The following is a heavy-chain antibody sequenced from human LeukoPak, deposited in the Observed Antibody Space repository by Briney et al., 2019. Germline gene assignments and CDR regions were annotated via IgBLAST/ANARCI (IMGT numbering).Heavy chain of an antibody. Sequence: GGSLRLSCAASGFTFDDYGMSWVRQAPGKGLERVSGINWNGGSTGYADSVKGRFTISRDSAKNSLYLQMNSLRAEDTALYYCARDRPVLLWFGEFDYWGQGTLVTVSS. CDR3: ARDRPVLLWFGEFDY. CDR1: GFTFDDYG. D-gene: IGHD3-10*01. CDR2: INWNGGST. V-gene: IGHV3-20*04. J-gene: IGHJ4*02.